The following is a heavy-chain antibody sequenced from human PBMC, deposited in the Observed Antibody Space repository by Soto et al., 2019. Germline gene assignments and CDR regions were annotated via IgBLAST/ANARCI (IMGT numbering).Heavy chain of an antibody. D-gene: IGHD5-12*01. CDR2: IYYSRST. CDR1: GGSFSSGNYH. J-gene: IGHJ4*02. Sequence: QVQLPESGPGLVKPSQTLSLTCTVSGGSFSSGNYHWSWIRQPPGKGLEWIGFIYYSRSTYYNPSLKSRVSISQDTPKNQFSLRLSPLTAADTAIYYCARVVDGYNFPFDYWGQGILVTVSS. V-gene: IGHV4-30-4*01. CDR3: ARVVDGYNFPFDY.